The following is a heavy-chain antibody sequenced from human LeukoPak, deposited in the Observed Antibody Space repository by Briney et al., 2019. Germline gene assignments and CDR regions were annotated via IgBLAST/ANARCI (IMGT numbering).Heavy chain of an antibody. CDR2: MNPNSGNT. D-gene: IGHD6-19*01. CDR1: GYTFTGYY. CDR3: ARGLSSGDY. Sequence: ASVKVSCKASGYTFTGYYMHWVRQAPGQGLEWMGWMNPNSGNTGYAQKFQGRVTMTRNTSLSTAYMELSSLRSEDTAVYYCARGLSSGDYWGQGTLVTVSS. J-gene: IGHJ4*02. V-gene: IGHV1-8*02.